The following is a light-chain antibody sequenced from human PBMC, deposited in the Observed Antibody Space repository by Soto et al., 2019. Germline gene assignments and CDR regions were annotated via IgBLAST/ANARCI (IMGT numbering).Light chain of an antibody. V-gene: IGKV3-20*01. J-gene: IGKJ2*01. CDR2: PTS. CDR3: DAYGSTPYI. CDR1: QSIAWNT. Sequence: IVLTQSPGTLSLSPGERVSLSCRASQSIAWNTLAWFQQKPGQAPRLRIYPTSARAAGIPDRFSGSGSGTDFTVAISRLEPEDFAVFYCDAYGSTPYIFGQGTKFELK.